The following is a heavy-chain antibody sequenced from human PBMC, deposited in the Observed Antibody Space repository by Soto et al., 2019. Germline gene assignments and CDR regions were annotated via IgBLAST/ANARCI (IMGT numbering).Heavy chain of an antibody. D-gene: IGHD6-6*01. CDR1: GYTFTSYY. CDR3: TRDSGGQLGGMDF. J-gene: IGHJ6*02. V-gene: IGHV1-46*01. Sequence: ASVKVSCKASGYTFTSYYIHWVRQAPGQGLEWMGTINPSGGSASYAQKFQGRVTMTRDTSTSTVYMELSSLRSEDTAVYYCTRDSGGQLGGMDFWGQGTTVNVSS. CDR2: INPSGGSA.